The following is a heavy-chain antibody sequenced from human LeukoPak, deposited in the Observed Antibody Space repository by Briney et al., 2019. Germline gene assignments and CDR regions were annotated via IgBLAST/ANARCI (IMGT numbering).Heavy chain of an antibody. V-gene: IGHV3-48*01. CDR2: ISSSSSTI. CDR3: ARGSNTDY. CDR1: GFTFSSYS. J-gene: IGHJ4*02. Sequence: SGGSLRLSCAASGFTFSSYSMNWVRQAPGKGLEWVSYISSSSSTIYYADSVKGRFTISRDNAKNSLYLQMNSLRAEDTAVYYCARGSNTDYWGQGTLVTVSS.